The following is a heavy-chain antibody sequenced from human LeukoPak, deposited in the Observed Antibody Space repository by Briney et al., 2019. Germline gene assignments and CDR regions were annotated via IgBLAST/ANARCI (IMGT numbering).Heavy chain of an antibody. J-gene: IGHJ4*02. CDR1: GFTFRNYW. V-gene: IGHV3-74*01. D-gene: IGHD1-26*01. Sequence: GGSLRLSCVGSGFTFRNYWMHWVRQLPGKGLLWVTRIDRYGSGIVYADSVRGRFTISRDNAKNTVSLQMKSLRPEDTGVYYCVSDSEGRSGGDFWGQGTLVIVSS. CDR2: IDRYGSGI. CDR3: VSDSEGRSGGDF.